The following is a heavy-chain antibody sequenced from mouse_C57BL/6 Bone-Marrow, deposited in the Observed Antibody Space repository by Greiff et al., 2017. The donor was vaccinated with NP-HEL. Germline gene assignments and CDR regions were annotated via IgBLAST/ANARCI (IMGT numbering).Heavy chain of an antibody. CDR1: GYAFSSSW. Sequence: SGPELVKPGASVKISCKASGYAFSSSWMNWVKQRPGKGLEWIGRIYPGDGDTNYNGKFKGKATLTADKSSSTAYMQLSSLTSEDSAVYFCARSSRFAYWGQGTLVTVSA. CDR3: ARSSRFAY. V-gene: IGHV1-82*01. J-gene: IGHJ3*01. CDR2: IYPGDGDT.